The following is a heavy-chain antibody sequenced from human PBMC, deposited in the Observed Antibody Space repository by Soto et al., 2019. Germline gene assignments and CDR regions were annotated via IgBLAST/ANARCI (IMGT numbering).Heavy chain of an antibody. CDR1: EFTCGGYS. V-gene: IGHV3-21*04. CDR2: ISSSSSYI. Sequence: GGSLRLSCAASEFTCGGYSMNWVRQAPGKGLEWVSSISSSSSYIYYADSVKGRFTISRDNAKNSLYLQMNSLRAEDTAVYYCARDLAPYYDFWSGWNYYGMDVWGQGTTVTVSS. D-gene: IGHD3-3*01. CDR3: ARDLAPYYDFWSGWNYYGMDV. J-gene: IGHJ6*02.